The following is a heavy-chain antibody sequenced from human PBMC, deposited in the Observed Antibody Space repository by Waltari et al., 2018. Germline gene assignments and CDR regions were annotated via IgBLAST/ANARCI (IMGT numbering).Heavy chain of an antibody. CDR2: RKQDGSRK. Sequence: EVQLVESGGGLVQPGGSLRLSCAASGFTFSSSWMSWVRQAPGKCVEWGANRKQDGSRKYYVDSVKGRFTISRDNAKNSLYLQMNSLRAEDTAVYYCARELEAVAVDYWGQGTLVTVSS. D-gene: IGHD6-19*01. CDR1: GFTFSSSW. V-gene: IGHV3-7*01. J-gene: IGHJ4*02. CDR3: ARELEAVAVDY.